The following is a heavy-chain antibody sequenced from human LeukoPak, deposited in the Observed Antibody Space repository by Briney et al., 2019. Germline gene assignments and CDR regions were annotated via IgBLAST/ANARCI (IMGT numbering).Heavy chain of an antibody. Sequence: ASVKVSCKASGYTFTAYFIHWVRQAPGQGLEWMRWINPNSGDTNFAQKFQGRVSMTRDTSISTAYMELSRLTYDDTAVYYCARDWMTMLRGIMNYWGQGALVTVSS. V-gene: IGHV1-2*02. J-gene: IGHJ4*02. CDR1: GYTFTAYF. D-gene: IGHD3-10*01. CDR2: INPNSGDT. CDR3: ARDWMTMLRGIMNY.